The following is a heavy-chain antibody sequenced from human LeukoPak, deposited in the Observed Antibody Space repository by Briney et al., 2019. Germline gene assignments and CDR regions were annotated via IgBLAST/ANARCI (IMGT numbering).Heavy chain of an antibody. CDR2: ISYDGSNK. V-gene: IGHV3-30*18. CDR1: GFTFSSYG. CDR3: AKEYCGGDCYSPNDAFDI. J-gene: IGHJ3*02. D-gene: IGHD2-21*02. Sequence: QPGTSLRLSCAASGFTFSSYGMHGVRQAPGKGLEWVAVISYDGSNKYYADSVKGRFTISRDNSKNTLYLQMNSLGAEDTAVYYCAKEYCGGDCYSPNDAFDIWGQGTMVTVSS.